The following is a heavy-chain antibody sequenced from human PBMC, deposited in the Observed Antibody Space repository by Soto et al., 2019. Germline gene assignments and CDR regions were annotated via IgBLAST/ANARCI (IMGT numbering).Heavy chain of an antibody. J-gene: IGHJ1*01. D-gene: IGHD6-13*01. V-gene: IGHV3-7*03. CDR1: GFTFSSYW. CDR3: ARAYPIAAAGTEYFQH. CDR2: IKQDGSEK. Sequence: GGSLRLSCAASGFTFSSYWMSWVRQAPGKGLEWVANIKQDGSEKYYVDSVKGRFTISRDNAKNSLYLQMNRLRAEDTAVYYCARAYPIAAAGTEYFQHWGQGTLVTVSS.